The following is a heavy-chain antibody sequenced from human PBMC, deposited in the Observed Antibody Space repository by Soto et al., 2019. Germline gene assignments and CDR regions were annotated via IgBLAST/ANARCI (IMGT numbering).Heavy chain of an antibody. Sequence: SETLSLTCTVSGGSVRSDNYYLLWIGQPPGKGLESIGYIAYSGSTNYNPSLKSRVTISVDTSKNQFPLKVASMTAAETAVYYCAMLTVLRQLDCWRHGPLV. CDR1: GGSVRSDNYY. V-gene: IGHV4-61*01. CDR3: AMLTVLRQLDC. J-gene: IGHJ4*01. CDR2: IAYSGST. D-gene: IGHD6-13*01.